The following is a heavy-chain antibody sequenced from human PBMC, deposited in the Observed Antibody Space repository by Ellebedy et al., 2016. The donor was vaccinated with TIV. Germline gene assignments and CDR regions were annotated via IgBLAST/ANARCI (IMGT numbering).Heavy chain of an antibody. CDR3: ARDSPTGRGNDY. Sequence: GESLKISCAASGFPFSSYGMNWFRQAPGKGLEWVSSISTTSTYIYYADSLKGRFTIFRDNAKNSLFLQMNTLRADDTAVYYCARDSPTGRGNDYWGQGTLVTVSS. J-gene: IGHJ4*02. CDR1: GFPFSSYG. V-gene: IGHV3-21*01. D-gene: IGHD3-10*01. CDR2: ISTTSTYI.